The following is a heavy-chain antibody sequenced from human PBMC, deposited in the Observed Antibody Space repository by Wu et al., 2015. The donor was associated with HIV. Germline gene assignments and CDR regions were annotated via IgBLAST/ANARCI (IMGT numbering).Heavy chain of an antibody. CDR3: ARAPSGYLKRYYFDY. Sequence: QVQLAQLGVEVRKPGASVKVSCKASGYTFTGYYMHWVRQAPGQGLEWMGWINPNSGGTNYAQKFQGRVTMTTDTSTSTAYMELRSLRSDDTAVYYCARAPSGYLKRYYFDYWGQGTLVTVSS. CDR1: GYTFTGYY. CDR2: INPNSGGT. J-gene: IGHJ4*02. V-gene: IGHV1-2*02. D-gene: IGHD5-12*01.